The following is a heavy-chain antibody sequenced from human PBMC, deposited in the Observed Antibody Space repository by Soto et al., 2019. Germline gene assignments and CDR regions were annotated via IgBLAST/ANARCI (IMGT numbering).Heavy chain of an antibody. V-gene: IGHV3-11*03. Sequence: ALRLSCAASGFTFSDYYMSWIRQAPGKGLEWVSYISSSSSYTNYADSVKGRFTISRDNAKNSLYLQMNSLRAEDTAVYYCASGYSSSWLGPPNVVNYGMDVWGQGTTVTVSS. CDR1: GFTFSDYY. CDR3: ASGYSSSWLGPPNVVNYGMDV. J-gene: IGHJ6*02. D-gene: IGHD6-13*01. CDR2: ISSSSSYT.